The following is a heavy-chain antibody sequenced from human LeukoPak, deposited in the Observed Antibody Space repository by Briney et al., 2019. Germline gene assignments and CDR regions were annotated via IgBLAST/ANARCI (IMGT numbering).Heavy chain of an antibody. J-gene: IGHJ4*02. D-gene: IGHD3-16*02. Sequence: SETLSLTCTVSGGSISSYYWSWIRQPPGEGLEWIGYIYYSGSTNYNPSLKSRVTISVDTSKNQFSLKLSSVTAADTAVYYCARQKTLYDYVWGSYRYYFDYWGQGTLVTVSS. CDR3: ARQKTLYDYVWGSYRYYFDY. CDR1: GGSISSYY. V-gene: IGHV4-59*08. CDR2: IYYSGST.